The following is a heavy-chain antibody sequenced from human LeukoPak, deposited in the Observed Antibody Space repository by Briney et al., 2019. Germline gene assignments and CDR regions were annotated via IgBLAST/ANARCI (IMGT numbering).Heavy chain of an antibody. CDR1: GGSISSYY. CDR3: ATCRYDFWSGSYKTPYYYYYYYMDV. D-gene: IGHD3-3*01. CDR2: IYYSGST. J-gene: IGHJ6*03. V-gene: IGHV4-59*08. Sequence: SETLSLTCTVSGGSISSYYWSWIRQPPGKGLEWIGYIYYSGSTNYNPSLKSRVTISVDTSKNQFSLKLSSVTAADTAVYYCATCRYDFWSGSYKTPYYYYYYYMDVWGKGTTVTVSS.